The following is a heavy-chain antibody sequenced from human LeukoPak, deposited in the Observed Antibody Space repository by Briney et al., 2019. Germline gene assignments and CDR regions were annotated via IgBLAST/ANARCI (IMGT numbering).Heavy chain of an antibody. CDR2: INPNSGGT. CDR3: ARGFSSWYLSPYYLEY. J-gene: IGHJ4*02. CDR1: GYTFTGYY. V-gene: IGHV1-2*02. D-gene: IGHD6-13*01. Sequence: ASVTVSCKASGYTFTGYYMHWVRQVPGQALEWMGWINPNSGGTNYAQKFQGRVTMTRDTSITTAYMELGRLRSDDTAVYYCARGFSSWYLSPYYLEYCGQGTPVTVSS.